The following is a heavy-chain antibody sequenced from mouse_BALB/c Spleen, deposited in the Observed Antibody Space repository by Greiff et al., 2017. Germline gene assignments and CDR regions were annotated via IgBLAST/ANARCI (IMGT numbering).Heavy chain of an antibody. J-gene: IGHJ4*01. D-gene: IGHD2-4*01. CDR1: GFSLTSYG. CDR3: AREATITRAMDY. V-gene: IGHV2-9*02. CDR2: IWAGGST. Sequence: QVQLKESGPGLVAPSQSLSITCTVSGFSLTSYGVHWVRQPPGKGLEWLGVIWAGGSTNYNSALMSRLSISKDNSKSQVFLKMNSLQTDDTAMYYCAREATITRAMDYWGQGTSVTVSS.